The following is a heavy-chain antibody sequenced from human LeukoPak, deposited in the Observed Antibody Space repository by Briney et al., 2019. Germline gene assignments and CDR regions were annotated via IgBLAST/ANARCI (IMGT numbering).Heavy chain of an antibody. D-gene: IGHD3-10*01. V-gene: IGHV3-53*01. CDR3: TKLKGWYGEGYCDH. CDR2: IYTGGTT. Sequence: GGSLRLSCAASGFTVSTNYMSWVRQPAGKGLEWLSVIYTGGTTFYVDSVKGRFTISRDNSKKTLYLQMNSLRADDTAVYYCTKLKGWYGEGYCDHWGQGTLVTVSS. J-gene: IGHJ4*02. CDR1: GFTVSTNY.